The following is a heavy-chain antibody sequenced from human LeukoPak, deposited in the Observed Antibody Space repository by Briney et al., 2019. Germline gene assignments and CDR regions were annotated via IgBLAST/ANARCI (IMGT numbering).Heavy chain of an antibody. D-gene: IGHD6-13*01. J-gene: IGHJ4*02. CDR3: VRGSSSWYLDY. CDR2: INSDGSST. CDR1: GFTFSSYW. V-gene: IGHV3-74*01. Sequence: GGSLRLSCAAYGFTFSSYWMHWGRQAPGKGLVWVSRINSDGSSTSYADSVKGRFTISRDNAKNTLYLQMNSLRAEDTAVYYCVRGSSSWYLDYWGQGTLVTVSS.